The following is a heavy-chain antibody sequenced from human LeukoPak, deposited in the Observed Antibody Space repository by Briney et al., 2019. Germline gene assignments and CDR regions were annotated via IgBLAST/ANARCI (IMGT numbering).Heavy chain of an antibody. V-gene: IGHV1-2*02. CDR2: INPNSGGT. J-gene: IGHJ4*02. D-gene: IGHD6-19*01. Sequence: ASVKVSCKASGYTFTDYYIHWVRQAPGQGLEWMGWINPNSGGTDYAQKFQGRVTMTRDTSISTAYMELSSLTSDDTAVYYCARDSHSSGWYLPDYWGQGTLVTVSS. CDR1: GYTFTDYY. CDR3: ARDSHSSGWYLPDY.